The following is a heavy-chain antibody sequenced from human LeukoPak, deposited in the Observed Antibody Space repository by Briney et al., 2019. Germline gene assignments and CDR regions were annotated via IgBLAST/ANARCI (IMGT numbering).Heavy chain of an antibody. Sequence: KPSETLSFTGAGSDYSSRSGGYAWNWLRQPPGKGLEMIPYIYNSGSTNYNPSLKSRVNISVDMSKNQFSLKLTSVTAADTAVYYCVRGWGPAYCGGDCHRHFDYWGQGALVTVSS. CDR3: VRGWGPAYCGGDCHRHFDY. J-gene: IGHJ4*02. D-gene: IGHD2-21*02. CDR1: DYSSRSGGYA. CDR2: IYNSGST. V-gene: IGHV4-30-2*01.